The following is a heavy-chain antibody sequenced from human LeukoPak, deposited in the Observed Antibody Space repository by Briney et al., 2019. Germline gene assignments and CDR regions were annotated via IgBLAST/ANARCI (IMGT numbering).Heavy chain of an antibody. V-gene: IGHV1-69*01. J-gene: IGHJ5*02. CDR3: ARGGAPGLYNAIVWFDP. CDR2: IIPIFGTA. D-gene: IGHD1-14*01. Sequence: ASVKVSCKASGGTFSSYAISWVRQAPGQGLEWMGGIIPIFGTANYAQKFQGRVTITADESTSTAYMGLSSLRSEDTAVYYCARGGAPGLYNAIVWFDPWGQGTLVTVSS. CDR1: GGTFSSYA.